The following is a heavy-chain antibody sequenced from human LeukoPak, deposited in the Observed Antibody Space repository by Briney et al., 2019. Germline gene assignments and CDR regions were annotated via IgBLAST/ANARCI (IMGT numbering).Heavy chain of an antibody. CDR2: IMKDGNEK. Sequence: GGSLRLSCAASGFTFSDYWMNWIRQAPGKGLEWVARIMKDGNEKYYVESIKGRFAISRDNAKNALYLQMNGLRAEDTGVYYCARGHLDPWGQGTLVTVSS. CDR3: ARGHLDP. V-gene: IGHV3-7*01. CDR1: GFTFSDYW. J-gene: IGHJ5*02.